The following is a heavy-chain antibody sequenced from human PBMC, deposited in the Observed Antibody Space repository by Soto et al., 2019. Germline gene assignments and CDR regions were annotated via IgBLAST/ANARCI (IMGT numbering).Heavy chain of an antibody. J-gene: IGHJ5*02. CDR2: IHYSGNT. V-gene: IGHV4-31*03. D-gene: IGHD4-17*01. CDR3: ARHSRDYRTRHNWFDP. CDR1: GGSISSHGYY. Sequence: QVQLQESGPGLVEPSQTLSLTCSVSGGSISSHGYYWSWIRQHPGKGLEWIGYIHYSGNTYYNPSLKTRAIISIDTSKNQFSLNLRSVTAADTAVYYCARHSRDYRTRHNWFDPWGQGTLVTVSS.